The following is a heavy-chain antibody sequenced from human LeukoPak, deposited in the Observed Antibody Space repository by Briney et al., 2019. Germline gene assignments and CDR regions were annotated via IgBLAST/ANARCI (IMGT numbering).Heavy chain of an antibody. CDR1: GFTFSSYG. V-gene: IGHV3-33*01. D-gene: IGHD6-13*01. CDR3: ARVEAAGTHVDY. Sequence: PGGSLRLSCAASGFTFSSYGMHWVRQAPGKGLEWVAVIWYDGSNKYYADSVKGRFTISRDNSKNTLYLQMNSLRAEDTAVYYCARVEAAGTHVDYWAREPWSPSPQ. CDR2: IWYDGSNK. J-gene: IGHJ4*02.